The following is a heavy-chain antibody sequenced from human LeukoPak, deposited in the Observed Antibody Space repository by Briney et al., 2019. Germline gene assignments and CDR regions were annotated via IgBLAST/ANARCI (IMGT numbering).Heavy chain of an antibody. J-gene: IGHJ5*02. CDR1: GFTVSSNY. V-gene: IGHV3-53*01. CDR2: IYSDGST. D-gene: IGHD6-6*01. Sequence: GGSLRLSCAASGFTVSSNYMSWVRQAPGKGLEWLSVIYSDGSTYYTDSVKGRFTISRDNSKNTLYLQMNSLRGEDTAVYYCARNLVNWFDPWGQGTLVPVSS. CDR3: ARNLVNWFDP.